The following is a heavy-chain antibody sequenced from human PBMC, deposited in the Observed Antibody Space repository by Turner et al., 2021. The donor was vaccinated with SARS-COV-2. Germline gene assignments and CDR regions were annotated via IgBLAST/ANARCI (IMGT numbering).Heavy chain of an antibody. D-gene: IGHD6-13*01. V-gene: IGHV3-7*03. CDR3: ARLHTSSWYFDY. CDR1: GFTFSSYW. CDR2: IKQDGSEK. J-gene: IGHJ4*02. Sequence: EVQLVESGGGLVKPGGSLRLSCAASGFTFSSYWMSWFRQAPGKGLEWVANIKQDGSEKYYVDSVKGRITISRDNAKNSLYLQMNSLRAEDTAVYYCARLHTSSWYFDYWGQGTLVTFSS.